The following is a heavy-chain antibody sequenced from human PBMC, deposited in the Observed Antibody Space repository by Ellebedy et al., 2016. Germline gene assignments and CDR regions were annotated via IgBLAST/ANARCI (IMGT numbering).Heavy chain of an antibody. V-gene: IGHV4-30-4*01. J-gene: IGHJ4*02. Sequence: SETLSLXXTVSGYSISSGYYWGWFRQPPGKGLEWIGYIYYSGSTYYNPSLKSRVTISVDTSKNHFSLKLSSVTAADTAVYYCTLSGPSRLYYFDYWGQGTLVTVSS. CDR1: GYSISSGYY. CDR2: IYYSGST. CDR3: TLSGPSRLYYFDY. D-gene: IGHD2-21*02.